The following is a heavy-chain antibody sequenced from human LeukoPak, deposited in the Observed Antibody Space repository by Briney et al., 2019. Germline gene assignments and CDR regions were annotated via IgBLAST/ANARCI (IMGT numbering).Heavy chain of an antibody. V-gene: IGHV3-48*01. CDR2: ITSSSDII. CDR1: GFTFSSYS. J-gene: IGHJ4*02. D-gene: IGHD2-2*02. Sequence: GGSLRLSCTASGFTFSSYSMEWVRQAPGKGLEWVSYITSSSDIIYYADSVRGRFTISRDNAKNSIYLQMNSLRAEDTAIYYCARPDCNSTSCYTPGYWGQGTLATVSS. CDR3: ARPDCNSTSCYTPGY.